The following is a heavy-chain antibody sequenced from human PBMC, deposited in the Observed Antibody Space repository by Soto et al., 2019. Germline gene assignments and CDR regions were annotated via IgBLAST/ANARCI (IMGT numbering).Heavy chain of an antibody. CDR2: INYSGST. CDR1: GGSFSGYY. V-gene: IGHV4-34*01. D-gene: IGHD6-19*01. Sequence: PSETLSLTCAVYGGSFSGYYWSWIRQPPGKGLEWIGEINYSGSTNYNPSLKSRVTISVDTSKNQFSLKLSSVTAADTAVYYCASGWLIPLFDYWGQGTLVTVSS. CDR3: ASGWLIPLFDY. J-gene: IGHJ4*02.